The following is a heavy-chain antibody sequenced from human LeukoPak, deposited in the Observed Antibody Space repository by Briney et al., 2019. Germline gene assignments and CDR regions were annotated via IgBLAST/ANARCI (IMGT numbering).Heavy chain of an antibody. CDR1: GYSITSYW. CDR3: ARQDCSRTTCFRGMDV. V-gene: IGHV5-51*01. CDR2: IYPGDSDT. J-gene: IGHJ6*02. D-gene: IGHD2-2*01. Sequence: GESLKISCKGSGYSITSYWIGWVRQMPGKGLEWMGIIYPGDSDTRYSPSFQGQVTISADKSISIVYLQWSSLKASDTAMYYCARQDCSRTTCFRGMDVWGQGTTVTVSS.